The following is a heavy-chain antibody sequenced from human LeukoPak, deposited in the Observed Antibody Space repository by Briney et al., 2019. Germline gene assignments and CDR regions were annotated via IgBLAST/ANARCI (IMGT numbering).Heavy chain of an antibody. Sequence: GGSLRLSCAASGFTFSSYWMHWVRQAPGKGLVWVSRINTDGSSTRSADSVKGRFTISRGNAKNTLFLQMNSLRAEDTAVYYCARVLVAGTGWFDYWGQGTLVTVSS. D-gene: IGHD6-19*01. CDR3: ARVLVAGTGWFDY. J-gene: IGHJ4*02. CDR1: GFTFSSYW. V-gene: IGHV3-74*01. CDR2: INTDGSST.